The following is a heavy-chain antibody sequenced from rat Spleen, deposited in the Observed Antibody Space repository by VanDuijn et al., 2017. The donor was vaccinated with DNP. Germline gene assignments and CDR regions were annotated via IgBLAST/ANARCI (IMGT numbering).Heavy chain of an antibody. CDR1: GITFRDYY. CDR2: LSFDGTTS. V-gene: IGHV5-7*01. D-gene: IGHD1-3*01. CDR3: ARHGRVTTVATYWYFDF. Sequence: EVQLVESGGNLVQPGRSLKLSCVASGITFRDYYMAWVRQAPTRGLEWVASLSFDGTTSYYRDSVKGRFTISRDNAKSSLYLQMDSLRSEDTATYYCARHGRVTTVATYWYFDFWGPGTMVTVSS. J-gene: IGHJ1*01.